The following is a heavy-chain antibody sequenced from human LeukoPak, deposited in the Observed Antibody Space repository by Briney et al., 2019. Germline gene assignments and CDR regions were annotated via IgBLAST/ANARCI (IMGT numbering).Heavy chain of an antibody. J-gene: IGHJ6*02. V-gene: IGHV3-21*01. D-gene: IGHD3-9*01. CDR3: AKDGHGDGFLTGYSYFGMDV. CDR2: ITISSNFI. CDR1: GFTPSRYR. Sequence: RGSLRLSCAASGFTPSRYRVNWVRQAPGKGLEWVSSITISSNFIYYADSVKGRFTISRDNAKSSLFLQMNSLRAEDTAVYFCAKDGHGDGFLTGYSYFGMDVWGQGTTVTVSS.